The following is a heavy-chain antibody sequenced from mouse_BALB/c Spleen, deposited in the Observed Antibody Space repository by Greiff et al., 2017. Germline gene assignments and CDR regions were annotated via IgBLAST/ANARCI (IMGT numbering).Heavy chain of an antibody. V-gene: IGHV5-4*02. Sequence: EVQGVESGGGLVKPGGSLKLSCAASGFTFSDYYMYWVRQTPEKRLEWVATISDGGSYTYYPDSVKGRFTISRDNAKNNLYLQMSSLKSEDTAMYYCARDDRLDYWGQGTTLTVSS. CDR2: ISDGGSYT. J-gene: IGHJ2*01. CDR3: ARDDRLDY. CDR1: GFTFSDYY.